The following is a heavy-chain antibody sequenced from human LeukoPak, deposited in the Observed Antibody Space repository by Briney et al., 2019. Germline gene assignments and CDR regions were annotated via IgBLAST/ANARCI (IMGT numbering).Heavy chain of an antibody. J-gene: IGHJ4*02. CDR3: ARAYYDISTGYLDY. V-gene: IGHV4-38-2*02. CDR2: IYHSGST. Sequence: SSETLSLTCTVSGYSISSGYYWGWFRQPPGRGLEGIGSIYHSGSTYYNPSLKSRVTISVDTSKNQFSLQLSSVTPEDTAVCYCARAYYDISTGYLDYWGQGTLVTVSP. CDR1: GYSISSGYY. D-gene: IGHD3-9*01.